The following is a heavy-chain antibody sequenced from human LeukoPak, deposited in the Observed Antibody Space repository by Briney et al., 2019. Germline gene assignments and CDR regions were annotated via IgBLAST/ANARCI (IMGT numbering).Heavy chain of an antibody. CDR3: ARGPDSSGYYGYFDY. J-gene: IGHJ4*02. Sequence: SETLSLTCTVSGGSISSYYWSWIRQPPGKGLEWIGYIYYSGSTNYNPSLKSRVTISVDTSKNQFSLKLSSVTAADTAVYYCARGPDSSGYYGYFDYWGQGTLVTVSS. CDR1: GGSISSYY. V-gene: IGHV4-59*12. D-gene: IGHD3-22*01. CDR2: IYYSGST.